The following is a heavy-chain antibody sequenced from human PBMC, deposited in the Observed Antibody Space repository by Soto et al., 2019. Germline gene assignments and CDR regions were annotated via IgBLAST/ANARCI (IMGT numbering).Heavy chain of an antibody. J-gene: IGHJ5*02. Sequence: GGSLRLSCVASGFTFTTYWMSWARQAPGKGLQWVANIRQDGGAQYYVDSVKGRFTISRDNAKNSVYLQMDSLRVEDTAVYYCVRGRHGSGNYLGSSWGQGILVTVSS. CDR3: VRGRHGSGNYLGSS. D-gene: IGHD3-10*01. CDR1: GFTFTTYW. V-gene: IGHV3-7*03. CDR2: IRQDGGAQ.